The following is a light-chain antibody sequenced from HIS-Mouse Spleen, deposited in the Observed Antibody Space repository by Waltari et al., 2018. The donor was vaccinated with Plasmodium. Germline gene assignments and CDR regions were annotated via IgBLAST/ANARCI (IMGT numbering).Light chain of an antibody. CDR1: QSISSY. Sequence: DIQMTPSPSSLSASVGDRVTITCRASQSISSYLNRYQQKPGETPKLLIYAASSLQGSVPSRFSGGGSETDFTLTISSLQPEYLATYYWQQSYSTWTFGQGTKVEIK. J-gene: IGKJ1*01. CDR3: QQSYSTWT. V-gene: IGKV1-39*01. CDR2: AAS.